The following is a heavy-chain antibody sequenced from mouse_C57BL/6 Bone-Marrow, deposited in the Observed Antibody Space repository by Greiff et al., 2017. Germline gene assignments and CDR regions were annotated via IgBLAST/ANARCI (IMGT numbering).Heavy chain of an antibody. J-gene: IGHJ2*01. Sequence: EVQLVESGGDLVKPGGSLKLSCAASGFTFSSYGMSWVRQTPDKRLEWVATISSGGSYTYYPDSVKGRFTISRDNAKITLYLQMSSLKSVDTAMYYCARHWIYDGYYGGYWGQGTTLTVSS. CDR3: ARHWIYDGYYGGY. CDR2: ISSGGSYT. CDR1: GFTFSSYG. V-gene: IGHV5-6*01. D-gene: IGHD2-3*01.